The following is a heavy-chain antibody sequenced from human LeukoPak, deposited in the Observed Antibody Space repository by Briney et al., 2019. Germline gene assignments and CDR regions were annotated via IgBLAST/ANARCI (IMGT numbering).Heavy chain of an antibody. CDR2: NSAYNGNT. V-gene: IGHV1-18*01. CDR3: ARYSKPVVVVAASTYYMDV. D-gene: IGHD2-15*01. J-gene: IGHJ6*03. CDR1: AHTFTSYG. Sequence: ASVKLSCNASAHTFTSYGIRWMRHAPGQGLEWMGWNSAYNGNTNYAQQLHGRVNIPTHTSTTTTYFVLKSTTSDHTAVYYCARYSKPVVVVAASTYYMDVWGKGTTVTISS.